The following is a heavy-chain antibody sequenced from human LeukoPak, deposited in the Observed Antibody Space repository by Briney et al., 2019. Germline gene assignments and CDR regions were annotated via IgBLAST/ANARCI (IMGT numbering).Heavy chain of an antibody. CDR1: GGSFSGYY. Sequence: SETLSLTCAVHGGSFSGYYWTWIRQPPGRGLEWIGEINHSGTTNYNPSLKSRVIISVDTSKNQFSLKLTSVTAADTAVYYCARPLGYCSTTRCPQPWIDPWGQGTLVTVSS. J-gene: IGHJ5*02. D-gene: IGHD2-2*01. CDR2: INHSGTT. V-gene: IGHV4-34*01. CDR3: ARPLGYCSTTRCPQPWIDP.